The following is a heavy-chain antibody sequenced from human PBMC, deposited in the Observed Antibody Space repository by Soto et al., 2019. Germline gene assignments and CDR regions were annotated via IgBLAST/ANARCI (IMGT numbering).Heavy chain of an antibody. J-gene: IGHJ4*02. D-gene: IGHD2-15*01. CDR1: GFTFSSYW. CDR2: INSDWSST. Sequence: GGSLRLSCAASGFTFSSYWMHWVRQAPGKGLVWVSRINSDWSSTSYADSVRGRFTISRDNAKNTLYLQMNSLRAADTAVYYCARDEGAGTPAQPYWGQGTLVTVSS. CDR3: ARDEGAGTPAQPY. V-gene: IGHV3-74*01.